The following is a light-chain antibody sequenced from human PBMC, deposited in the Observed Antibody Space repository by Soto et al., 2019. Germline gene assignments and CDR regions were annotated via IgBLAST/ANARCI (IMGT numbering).Light chain of an antibody. CDR3: QHYYGYSRT. V-gene: IGKV1-5*03. Sequence: DIQMTQSPSTLSASVGDRVTITCRASQSIDIWLAWYQQKPGKAPKHLIYKASDLESGVPSRFSGSGFGTEFTLPISSLQPDDSATYYCQHYYGYSRTFGQGTKLEIK. CDR1: QSIDIW. J-gene: IGKJ2*01. CDR2: KAS.